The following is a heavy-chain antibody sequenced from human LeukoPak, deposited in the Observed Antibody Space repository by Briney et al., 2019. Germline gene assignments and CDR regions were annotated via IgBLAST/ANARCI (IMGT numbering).Heavy chain of an antibody. V-gene: IGHV3-11*01. CDR2: ISTGGNSM. Sequence: PGGSLRLSCAASGFTLSDHDMSWLRQAPGKGLEWMSYISTGGNSMYHADPMKGRSPVSRDNVKNSLFLHMNSLRVEDSAVYYCARGSRYFDSSDHFFDYWGQGTLVIVSS. J-gene: IGHJ4*02. CDR1: GFTLSDHD. D-gene: IGHD3-9*01. CDR3: ARGSRYFDSSDHFFDY.